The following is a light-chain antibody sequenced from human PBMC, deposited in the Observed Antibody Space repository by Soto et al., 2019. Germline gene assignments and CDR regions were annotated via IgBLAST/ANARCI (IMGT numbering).Light chain of an antibody. V-gene: IGKV3D-15*01. CDR3: QQYNNWPQT. CDR2: GAS. J-gene: IGKJ1*01. CDR1: QSVSSTY. Sequence: EIMLSQSPGTLSLSPGERATLSCRASQSVSSTYLAWYQQKPGQAPRLLIYGASNRATGIPDRFSGSGSGTEFTLTISSLQSEDFAVYYCQQYNNWPQTFGQGTKVDI.